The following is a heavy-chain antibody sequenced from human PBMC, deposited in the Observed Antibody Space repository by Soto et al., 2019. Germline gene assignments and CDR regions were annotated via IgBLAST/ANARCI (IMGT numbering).Heavy chain of an antibody. Sequence: ETLSLTCTVSAGSISSSSYYWGWILQPPGKGLEWIGSIYYSGSTYYNPSLKSRVTISVDTSKNQFSLKLSSVTAADTAVYYCANSGSYSNYYYGMDVWGQGTTVTVSS. CDR1: AGSISSSSYY. D-gene: IGHD1-26*01. CDR2: IYYSGST. J-gene: IGHJ6*02. V-gene: IGHV4-39*01. CDR3: ANSGSYSNYYYGMDV.